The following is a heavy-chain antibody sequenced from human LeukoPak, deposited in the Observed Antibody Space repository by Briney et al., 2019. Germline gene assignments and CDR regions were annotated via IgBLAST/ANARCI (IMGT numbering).Heavy chain of an antibody. D-gene: IGHD3-10*01. J-gene: IGHJ4*02. Sequence: GGSLRLSCAASGFTFSSYAMHWVRQAPGKGLEWVAVISYDGSNKYYADSVKGRFTISRDNSKNALYLQMNSLRAEDTAVYYCARVLWGNYFDYWGQGTLVTVSS. CDR1: GFTFSSYA. V-gene: IGHV3-30*04. CDR2: ISYDGSNK. CDR3: ARVLWGNYFDY.